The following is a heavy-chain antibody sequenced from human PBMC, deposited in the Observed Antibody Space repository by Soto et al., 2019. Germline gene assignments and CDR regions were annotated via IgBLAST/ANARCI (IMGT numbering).Heavy chain of an antibody. V-gene: IGHV3-30*04. CDR2: ISHDGKIQ. CDR3: VRDYWYHEAKGGRPYSLDY. D-gene: IGHD2-15*01. Sequence: QLQLVESGGGVVQPGRSLRLSCVASGFSFSAFAFHWVRQAPGKGLECVAFISHDGKIQGYADSVKGRFTISRDNSKNTVYLQMNNLGPEDTALFYCVRDYWYHEAKGGRPYSLDYWGQGTLVTVSS. J-gene: IGHJ4*02. CDR1: GFSFSAFA.